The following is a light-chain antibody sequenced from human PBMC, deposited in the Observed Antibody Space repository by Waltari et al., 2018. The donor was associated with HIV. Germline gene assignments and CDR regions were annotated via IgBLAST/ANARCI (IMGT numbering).Light chain of an antibody. CDR2: ENS. J-gene: IGLJ1*01. CDR1: SGSIASNY. Sequence: FMLTQPRSVSESPGKTLAISCTRSSGSIASNYVRWYQHRPGSPPTTVIYENSQRPSGVSDRFSGSIDSSSNSASLSFSGLETEDEADYYCQSYDSRSRYGFGTGTTVTVL. V-gene: IGLV6-57*01. CDR3: QSYDSRSRYG.